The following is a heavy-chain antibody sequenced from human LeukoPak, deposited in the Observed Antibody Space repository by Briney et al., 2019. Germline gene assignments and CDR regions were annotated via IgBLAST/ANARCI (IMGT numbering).Heavy chain of an antibody. CDR1: KFTFSSYV. CDR2: ISGSGGRT. J-gene: IGHJ4*02. D-gene: IGHD3-10*01. V-gene: IGHV3-23*01. Sequence: PGGSLRLSCAASKFTFSSYVMSWVRQAPGKGLEWVSGISGSGGRTYYAESVKGRFTISRDNSKNTLYLQMNSLRAEDTAVYYCAKPMVRGRYYFDYWGQGTLVTVSS. CDR3: AKPMVRGRYYFDY.